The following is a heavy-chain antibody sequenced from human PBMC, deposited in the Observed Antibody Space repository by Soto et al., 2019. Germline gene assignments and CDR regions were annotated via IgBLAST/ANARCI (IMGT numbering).Heavy chain of an antibody. J-gene: IGHJ4*02. D-gene: IGHD3-10*01. V-gene: IGHV4-4*02. CDR2: TFHSGNT. CDR3: ARRWGEGRVDY. CDR1: GGSISSSNW. Sequence: QVQLQESGPGLVKPSETLSLTCAVSGGSISSSNWWSCVRQPPGKRGEWSGETFHSGNTNYNPSLKSRVTIAADKSRNQFSLKRSSVTAADTAVYYCARRWGEGRVDYWGQGTLVTVSS.